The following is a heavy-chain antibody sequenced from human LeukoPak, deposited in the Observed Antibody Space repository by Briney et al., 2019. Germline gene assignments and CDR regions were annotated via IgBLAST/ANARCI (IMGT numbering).Heavy chain of an antibody. V-gene: IGHV1-46*01. J-gene: IGHJ5*02. CDR3: ARRDCVGDCDSNWFDP. CDR2: INPRGGST. Sequence: ASVNVSCKASGYTFTKYFMHWVRQAPGQGLEWMGIINPRGGSTGYAQKFQGRITMTTDMSTRTVYMELSSLESEDTAVYYCARRDCVGDCDSNWFDPWGQGTLVTVSS. CDR1: GYTFTKYF. D-gene: IGHD2-21*02.